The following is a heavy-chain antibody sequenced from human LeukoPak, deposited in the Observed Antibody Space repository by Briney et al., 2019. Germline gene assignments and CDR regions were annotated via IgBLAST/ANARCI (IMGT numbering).Heavy chain of an antibody. D-gene: IGHD3-10*01. CDR2: ISGSGGST. V-gene: IGHV3-23*01. Sequence: GGSLRLSCAASGFTFSSYGMHWVRQAPGKGLEWVSAISGSGGSTYYADSVKGRFTISRDNSKNTLYLQMNSLRAEDTAVYYCAKAYGSGDAFDIWGQGTMVTVSS. CDR3: AKAYGSGDAFDI. J-gene: IGHJ3*02. CDR1: GFTFSSYG.